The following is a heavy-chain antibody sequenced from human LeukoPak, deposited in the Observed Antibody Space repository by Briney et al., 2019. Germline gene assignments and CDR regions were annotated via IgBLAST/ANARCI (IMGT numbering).Heavy chain of an antibody. CDR1: GFTVSSNY. V-gene: IGHV3-66*01. CDR2: IYSGGST. CDR3: ARDPRNPEAFDI. D-gene: IGHD1-14*01. J-gene: IGHJ3*02. Sequence: GGSLRLSCAASGFTVSSNYMSRVRQAPGKGLEWVSVIYSGGSTYYADSVKGRFTISRDNAKNSLYLQMNSLRAEDTAVYYCARDPRNPEAFDIWGQGTMVTVSS.